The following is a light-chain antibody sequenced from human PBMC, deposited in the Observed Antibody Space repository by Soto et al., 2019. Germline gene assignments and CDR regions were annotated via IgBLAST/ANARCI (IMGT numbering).Light chain of an antibody. J-gene: IGLJ2*01. CDR3: SSYTSNTPVV. CDR1: THDVGGYNY. V-gene: IGLV2-14*01. CDR2: EVS. Sequence: QSALTQPASVSGSPGQSITISCTGTTHDVGGYNYVSWYQEHPGKAPKLMIYEVSNRPSGVSNRFSGSKSGNTASLTISGLQAEDEADYYCSSYTSNTPVVFGGGTKLTVL.